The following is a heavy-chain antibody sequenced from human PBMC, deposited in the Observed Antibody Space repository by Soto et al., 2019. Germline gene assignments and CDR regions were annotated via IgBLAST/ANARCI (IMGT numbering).Heavy chain of an antibody. CDR3: SRDQTGTHSGL. CDR2: INPSGRST. D-gene: IGHD1-7*01. J-gene: IGHJ4*02. Sequence: QVQLVQSGAEVKKPGASVKVSCKASGYTFTSYYMHWVRQAPGQGLEWMGIINPSGRSTSYAQKFQGRVTMTRDTSTSTVYMELSSLRSEDTAVYYCSRDQTGTHSGLWGQRTLVTVSS. CDR1: GYTFTSYY. V-gene: IGHV1-46*01.